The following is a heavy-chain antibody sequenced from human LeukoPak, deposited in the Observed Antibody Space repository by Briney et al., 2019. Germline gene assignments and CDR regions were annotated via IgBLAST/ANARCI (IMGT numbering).Heavy chain of an antibody. Sequence: EASVKVSCKASGGTFSSYAISWVRQAPGQGLEWMGGIIPIFGTANYAQKFQGRVTITADESTSTAYMELSSLRSEDTAVYYCARGLGGGYYVAFDIWGQGTMVTVSS. J-gene: IGHJ3*02. D-gene: IGHD3-22*01. CDR3: ARGLGGGYYVAFDI. V-gene: IGHV1-69*13. CDR1: GGTFSSYA. CDR2: IIPIFGTA.